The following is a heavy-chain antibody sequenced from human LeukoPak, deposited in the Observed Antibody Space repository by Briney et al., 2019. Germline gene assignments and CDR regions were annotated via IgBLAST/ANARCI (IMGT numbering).Heavy chain of an antibody. CDR1: GYTFTGYH. Sequence: GASVKVSCKASGYTFTGYHIHWVRQAPGQGLEWMGRINPYSGDTNFAQKFQGRVTMTRDTSITIAYMDLSSLTPDDPAVYFCARDQGSLTRSWYTGYWGQGTQVTVSS. J-gene: IGHJ4*02. CDR3: ARDQGSLTRSWYTGY. CDR2: INPYSGDT. D-gene: IGHD6-13*01. V-gene: IGHV1-2*06.